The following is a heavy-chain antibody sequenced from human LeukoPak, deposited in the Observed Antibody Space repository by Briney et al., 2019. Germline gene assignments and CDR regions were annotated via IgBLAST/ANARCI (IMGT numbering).Heavy chain of an antibody. D-gene: IGHD6-13*01. CDR3: ARVAYISTWYVDY. J-gene: IGHJ4*02. CDR1: GFTFSSYS. Sequence: GGSLRLSCAASGFTFSSYSMNWVRQAPGKGLEWVSYISSSSTIYYADSVKGRFTISRDNAKNSLYLQMNSLRDEDTAVYYCARVAYISTWYVDYWGQGTLVNVPS. V-gene: IGHV3-48*02. CDR2: ISSSSTI.